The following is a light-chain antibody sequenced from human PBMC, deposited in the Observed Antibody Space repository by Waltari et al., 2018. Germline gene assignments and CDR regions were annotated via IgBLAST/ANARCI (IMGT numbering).Light chain of an antibody. CDR3: ASWDGSLGGVI. V-gene: IGLV1-47*01. CDR1: NSNIGTNF. CDR2: RNN. J-gene: IGLJ2*01. Sequence: QSVLSQPPSASGTPGQRVTTSCPGSNSNIGTNFVYWYHQLPGTAPKLLIYRNNQRPSGVPDRFSGSKSGTSASLAISGLRSEDEADYYCASWDGSLGGVIFGGGTKLTVL.